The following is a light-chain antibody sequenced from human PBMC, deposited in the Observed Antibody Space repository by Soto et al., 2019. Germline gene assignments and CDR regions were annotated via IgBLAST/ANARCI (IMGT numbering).Light chain of an antibody. J-gene: IGKJ2*01. Sequence: DIQMTQSPSTLSASVGDRVTITCRASQSISSWLAWYQQKPGKAPKLLIYDASSLESGVPSRFSGSGSGTEFTLTISSLQPDDFATYYCQQYNSYPYTVGQGIKLEIK. CDR1: QSISSW. CDR3: QQYNSYPYT. CDR2: DAS. V-gene: IGKV1-5*01.